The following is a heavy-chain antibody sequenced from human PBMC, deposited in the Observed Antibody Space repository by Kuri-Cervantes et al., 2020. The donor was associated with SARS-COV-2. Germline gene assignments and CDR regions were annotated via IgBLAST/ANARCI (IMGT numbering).Heavy chain of an antibody. CDR1: GFTFSTYS. V-gene: IGHV3-74*01. D-gene: IGHD1-26*01. CDR3: ARAPSGSPTDY. J-gene: IGHJ4*02. Sequence: GESLKISCAASGFTFSTYSMSWVRQAPGKGLVWLSRINFDGGHTNYADSVRGRFTVSRDNAKNTLYLQMDSLRVEDTAVYFCARAPSGSPTDYWGQGTLVTVSS. CDR2: INFDGGHT.